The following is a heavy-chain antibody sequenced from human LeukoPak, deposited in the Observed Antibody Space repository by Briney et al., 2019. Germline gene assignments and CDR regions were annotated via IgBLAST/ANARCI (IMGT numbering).Heavy chain of an antibody. CDR2: INHSGST. CDR3: ARGVRRLRPPYYYYYYMDV. CDR1: GGSFSGYY. V-gene: IGHV4-34*01. J-gene: IGHJ6*03. D-gene: IGHD5-12*01. Sequence: SETLSLTCAVYGGSFSGYYWRWIRQPPGKGLEWIGEINHSGSTNYNPSLKSRVTISVDTSKNQFSLKLSSVTAADTAVYYCARGVRRLRPPYYYYYYMDVWGKGTTVTVSS.